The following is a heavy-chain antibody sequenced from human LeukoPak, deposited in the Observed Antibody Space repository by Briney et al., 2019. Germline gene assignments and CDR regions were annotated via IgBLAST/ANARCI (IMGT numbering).Heavy chain of an antibody. V-gene: IGHV4-61*02. D-gene: IGHD3-3*01. CDR3: ARGVSEWLQDAFDI. CDR1: GGSISSDSYY. CDR2: IYTSGST. J-gene: IGHJ3*02. Sequence: SQTLSLTCTVSGGSISSDSYYWSWIRQPAGKGLEWIGRIYTSGSTNYNPSLKSRVTISVDTSKNQFSLKLSSVTAADTAVYYCARGVSEWLQDAFDIWGQGTMVTVSS.